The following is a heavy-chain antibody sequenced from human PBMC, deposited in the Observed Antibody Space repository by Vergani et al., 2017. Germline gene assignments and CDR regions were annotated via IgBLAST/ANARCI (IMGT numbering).Heavy chain of an antibody. CDR2: IKSKTDGGTT. CDR1: GFTFSNAW. CDR3: TTVVVVVAATPRPY. D-gene: IGHD2-15*01. Sequence: EVQLVESGGGLVKPGGSLRLSCAASGFTFSNAWMSWVRQAPGKGLEWVGRIKSKTDGGTTDYAAPVKGRFTISRDDSKNTLYQQMNSLKTEDTAVYYCTTVVVVVAATPRPYWGQGTLVTVSS. V-gene: IGHV3-15*01. J-gene: IGHJ4*02.